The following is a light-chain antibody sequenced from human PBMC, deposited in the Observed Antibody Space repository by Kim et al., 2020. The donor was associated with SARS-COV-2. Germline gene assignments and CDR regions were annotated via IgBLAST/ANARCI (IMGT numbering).Light chain of an antibody. J-gene: IGKJ3*01. Sequence: PGERATLSCRARQSVSSNLAWYQQKPGQAPRLLIYGASTRATGIPARFSGSGSGTEFTLTISSLQSEDFAVYYCQQYNNWLFTFGPGTKVDIK. CDR2: GAS. CDR3: QQYNNWLFT. V-gene: IGKV3-15*01. CDR1: QSVSSN.